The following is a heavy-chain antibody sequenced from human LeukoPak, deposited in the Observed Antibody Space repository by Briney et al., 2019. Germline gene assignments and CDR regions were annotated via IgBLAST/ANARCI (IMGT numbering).Heavy chain of an antibody. V-gene: IGHV3-48*03. Sequence: GGSLRLSCAASGFTFSSYEMNWVRQAPGKGLEWVSYISRSGSTIYYADSVKGRFTISRDNAKNSLYLQMNSLRAEDTAVYYCARDHGSTSYYYYYGMDVWGQGTTVTVSS. CDR1: GFTFSSYE. CDR3: ARDHGSTSYYYYYGMDV. J-gene: IGHJ6*02. D-gene: IGHD2-2*01. CDR2: ISRSGSTI.